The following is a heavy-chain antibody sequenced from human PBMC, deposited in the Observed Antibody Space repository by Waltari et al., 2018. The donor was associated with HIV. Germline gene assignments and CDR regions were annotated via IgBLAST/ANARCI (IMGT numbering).Heavy chain of an antibody. J-gene: IGHJ4*02. D-gene: IGHD3-3*01. CDR3: ASDYYDFWSGYYRASYFDY. Sequence: QVQLVESGGGVVQPGRSLRLSCAASVFIFSSYAMHWVRQAPGKGLEWVAVISSDGSNKYYADSVKGRFTISRDNSKNTLYLQMNSLRAEDTAVYYCASDYYDFWSGYYRASYFDYWGQGTLVTVSS. CDR1: VFIFSSYA. CDR2: ISSDGSNK. V-gene: IGHV3-30*01.